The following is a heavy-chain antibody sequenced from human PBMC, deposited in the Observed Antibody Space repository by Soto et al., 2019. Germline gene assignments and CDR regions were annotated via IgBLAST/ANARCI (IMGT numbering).Heavy chain of an antibody. CDR1: GGSISEKY. Sequence: PWETLSLTCIVSGGSISEKYWNWVRQPPGKGLEWIGLIFANGHTDYNPSLKSRVTMSVDASKNQFSLRLTSMTAADTAVYYCVASLAASGLNWLDPWGRGTLVTVSS. D-gene: IGHD6-13*01. V-gene: IGHV4-4*07. CDR3: VASLAASGLNWLDP. J-gene: IGHJ5*02. CDR2: IFANGHT.